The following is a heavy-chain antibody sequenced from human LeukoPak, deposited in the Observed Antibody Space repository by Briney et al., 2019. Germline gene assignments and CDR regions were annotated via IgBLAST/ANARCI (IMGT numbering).Heavy chain of an antibody. CDR2: INHSGST. CDR3: ARDVGVLRYFDWLTDY. J-gene: IGHJ4*02. CDR1: GGSFSGYY. D-gene: IGHD3-9*01. V-gene: IGHV4-34*01. Sequence: SETLSLTCAVYGGSFSGYYWSWIRQPPGKGLEWIGEINHSGSTNYNPSLKSRVTISVDTSKNQFSLKLCSVTAADTAVYYCARDVGVLRYFDWLTDYWGQGTLVTVSS.